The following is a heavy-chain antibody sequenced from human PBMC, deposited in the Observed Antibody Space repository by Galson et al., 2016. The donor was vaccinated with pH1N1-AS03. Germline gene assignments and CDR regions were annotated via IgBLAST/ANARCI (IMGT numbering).Heavy chain of an antibody. V-gene: IGHV1-2*02. J-gene: IGHJ5*01. CDR1: GYTFTGQY. D-gene: IGHD2-15*01. CDR2: INPNSGGT. Sequence: SVKVSCKASGYTFTGQYMHWMRQAPGQGLEWMGWINPNSGGTNYAQKFQGRVTMTRDTSISTAYMELSRLRSDDTAVYYCARGYCSGGNCYKANWFDSWGQGTLVTVSS. CDR3: ARGYCSGGNCYKANWFDS.